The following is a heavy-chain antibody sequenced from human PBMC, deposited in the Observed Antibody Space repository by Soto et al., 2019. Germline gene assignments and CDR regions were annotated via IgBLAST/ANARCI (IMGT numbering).Heavy chain of an antibody. CDR2: ISAYNGNT. D-gene: IGHD2-15*01. CDR3: ARGVGIVVVVADAFDI. V-gene: IGHV1-18*01. CDR1: GYTFTSYG. J-gene: IGHJ3*02. Sequence: ASVKVSCKASGYTFTSYGISWVRQAPGQGLEWIGWISAYNGNTNYAQKLQGRVTMTTDTSTSTAYMELRSLRSDDTAVYYCARGVGIVVVVADAFDIWGQGTMVTVSS.